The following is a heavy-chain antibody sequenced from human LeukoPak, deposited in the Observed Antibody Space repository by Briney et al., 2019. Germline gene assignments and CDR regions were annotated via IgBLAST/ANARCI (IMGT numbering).Heavy chain of an antibody. D-gene: IGHD6-19*01. Sequence: GRSLRLSCAASGFTFSSYGMHWVRQAPGKGLEWVAVIWYDGSNKYYADFVKGRFTISRDNSKNTLYLQMNSLRAEDTAVYYCARDRDSSGWYEGFDYWGQGTLVTVSS. V-gene: IGHV3-33*01. CDR2: IWYDGSNK. CDR3: ARDRDSSGWYEGFDY. J-gene: IGHJ4*02. CDR1: GFTFSSYG.